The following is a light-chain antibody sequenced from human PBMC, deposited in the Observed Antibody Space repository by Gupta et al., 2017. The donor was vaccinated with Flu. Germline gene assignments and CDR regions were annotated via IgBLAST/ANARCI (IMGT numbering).Light chain of an antibody. J-gene: IGLJ1*01. CDR3: QSSDTSQSDLDG. CDR2: VNK. CDR1: SSNIGAGYA. Sequence: QSVLTQPPSVSGAPGQRVTISCTGSSSNIGAGYAVHWYPQLPGTAPKLRSYVNKNRRSGVPHRFSASNSWASASLAITALQAEDEAAYDDQSSDTSQSDLDGCGTGTKV. V-gene: IGLV1-40*01.